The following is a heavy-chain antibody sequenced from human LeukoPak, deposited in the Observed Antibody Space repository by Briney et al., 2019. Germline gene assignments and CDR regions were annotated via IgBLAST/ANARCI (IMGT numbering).Heavy chain of an antibody. CDR2: IRGSGTST. J-gene: IGHJ4*02. CDR3: AKVKGYSAYDPIDY. V-gene: IGHV3-23*01. CDR1: GFTFSSYA. D-gene: IGHD5-12*01. Sequence: GGSLRLSCAASGFTFSSYAMSWVRQAPGKGLEWVSAIRGSGTSTYHADSVRGRFTISRDNSKNTLYLQMNSLRAEDTAVYYCAKVKGYSAYDPIDYWGQGTLVTVSS.